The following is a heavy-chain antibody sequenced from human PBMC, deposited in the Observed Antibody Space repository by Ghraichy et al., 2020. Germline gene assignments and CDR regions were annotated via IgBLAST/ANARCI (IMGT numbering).Heavy chain of an antibody. CDR2: IYYSGST. CDR1: GGSISSGGYY. V-gene: IGHV4-31*03. D-gene: IGHD5-24*01. CDR3: ARDIPPGRDGYNDAFDI. Sequence: SETLSLTCTVSGGSISSGGYYWSWIRQHPGKGLEWIGYIYYSGSTYYNPSLKSRVTISVDTSKNQFSLKLSSVTAADTAVYYCARDIPPGRDGYNDAFDIWGQGTMVTVSS. J-gene: IGHJ3*02.